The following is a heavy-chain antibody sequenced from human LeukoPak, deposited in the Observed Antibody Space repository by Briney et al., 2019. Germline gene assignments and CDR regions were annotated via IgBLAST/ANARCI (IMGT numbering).Heavy chain of an antibody. CDR2: ISTNGSRT. CDR1: GFTLSNFA. J-gene: IGHJ4*02. Sequence: GGSLRLSCTASGFTLSNFAMHWVRQSPDKGLQYVSAISTNGSRTFYADSVKGRFIISRDNSKNTLYLQMGSLRGEDTAVYYCAKSSGYSSTWEVDYWGQGTLVTVSS. V-gene: IGHV3-64*02. CDR3: AKSSGYSSTWEVDY. D-gene: IGHD6-13*01.